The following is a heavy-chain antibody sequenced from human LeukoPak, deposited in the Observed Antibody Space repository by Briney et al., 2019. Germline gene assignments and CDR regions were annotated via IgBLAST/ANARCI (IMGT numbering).Heavy chain of an antibody. V-gene: IGHV4-31*03. D-gene: IGHD3-22*01. Sequence: SQTLSLTCTVSGGSISSGGYYWSWIRQHPGKGLEWIGYIYYSGSTYYNPSLKSRVTISVDTSKNQFSLKLSSVTAADTAVYHCARNYYERGYYCYYGMDVWGQGTTVTVSS. J-gene: IGHJ6*02. CDR1: GGSISSGGYY. CDR3: ARNYYERGYYCYYGMDV. CDR2: IYYSGST.